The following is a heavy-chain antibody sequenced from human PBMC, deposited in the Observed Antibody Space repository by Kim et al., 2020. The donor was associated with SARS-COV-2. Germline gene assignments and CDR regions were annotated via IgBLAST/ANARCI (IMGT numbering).Heavy chain of an antibody. CDR2: IYYSGST. CDR3: ARNRSPDSYYYGMDA. CDR1: GGSISSYY. V-gene: IGHV4-59*01. J-gene: IGHJ6*02. Sequence: SETLSLTCTVSGGSISSYYWSWIRQPPGKGLEWIGYIYYSGSTNYNPSLKSRVTISVDTSKNQFSLKLSSVTAADTAVYYCARNRSPDSYYYGMDAWGQG. D-gene: IGHD2-15*01.